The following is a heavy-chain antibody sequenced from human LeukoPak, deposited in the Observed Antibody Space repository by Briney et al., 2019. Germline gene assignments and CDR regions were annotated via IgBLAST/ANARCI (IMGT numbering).Heavy chain of an antibody. CDR3: AKDIQVCYDSSGPGVDY. D-gene: IGHD3-22*01. CDR2: ISGSGDST. J-gene: IGHJ4*02. Sequence: PGGSLRLSCAASGFTFSDYAMSWVRQAPGKGLEWVSTISGSGDSTYYADSVKGRFTISRDNSRSTLYLQLNSLRAEDTAVYYCAKDIQVCYDSSGPGVDYWGQGTLVTVSS. V-gene: IGHV3-23*01. CDR1: GFTFSDYA.